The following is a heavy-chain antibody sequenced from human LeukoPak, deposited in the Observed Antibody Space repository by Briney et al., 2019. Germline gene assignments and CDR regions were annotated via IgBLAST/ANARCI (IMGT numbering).Heavy chain of an antibody. CDR2: ISSSSSYI. J-gene: IGHJ4*02. D-gene: IGHD3-16*02. CDR3: ARGAPGALTYYDYVWGSYRQPPSPYYFDY. Sequence: GGSLRLSCAASGFTFSSYSMNWVRQAPGKGLEWVSSISSSSSYIYYADSVKGRFTISRDNAKNSLYLQMNSLRAEDTAVYYCARGAPGALTYYDYVWGSYRQPPSPYYFDYWGQGTLVTVSS. V-gene: IGHV3-21*01. CDR1: GFTFSSYS.